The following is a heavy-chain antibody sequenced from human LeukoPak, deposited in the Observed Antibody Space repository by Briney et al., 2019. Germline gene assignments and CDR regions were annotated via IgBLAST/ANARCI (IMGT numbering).Heavy chain of an antibody. D-gene: IGHD3-9*01. Sequence: GGSLRLSCAASGFTFSSYWMHWVRQAPGKGQVWVSRINSDGSSTSYADSVKGRFTISRDNAKNTLYLQMNSLRAEDTAVYYCARGTELRYFDWLSQHWGQGTLVTVSS. CDR3: ARGTELRYFDWLSQH. CDR1: GFTFSSYW. J-gene: IGHJ1*01. V-gene: IGHV3-74*01. CDR2: INSDGSST.